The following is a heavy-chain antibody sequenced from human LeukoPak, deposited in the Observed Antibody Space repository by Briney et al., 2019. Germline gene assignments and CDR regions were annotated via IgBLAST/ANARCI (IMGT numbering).Heavy chain of an antibody. J-gene: IGHJ4*02. D-gene: IGHD3-22*01. V-gene: IGHV3-74*03. CDR1: GITFSSYS. CDR3: VRSAFHAGSGNYYDY. CDR2: IDNAGSIT. Sequence: GGSLRLSCGASGITFSSYSMNWVRQAPGKGLVWVSRIDNAGSITTYADSVQGRFTISRDNAENTLYLQMNSLRVEDTAVYYCVRSAFHAGSGNYYDYWGQGTLVTVSS.